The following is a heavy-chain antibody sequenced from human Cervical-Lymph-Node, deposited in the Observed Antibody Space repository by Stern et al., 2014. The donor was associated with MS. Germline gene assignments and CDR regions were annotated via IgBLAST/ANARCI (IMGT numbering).Heavy chain of an antibody. CDR3: ARGGYSSSYYRFDP. V-gene: IGHV1-2*02. Sequence: VQLVESGAEVKKPGASVKVSCKASGYTFNDYYLPWVRHAPGQGLEWMGWIRRKTGVTKYVQNFQGRVSMTRDTSTSTVFMELNRLTSDDTAVYYCARGGYSSSYYRFDPWGQGTLVIVSS. D-gene: IGHD6-13*01. J-gene: IGHJ5*02. CDR2: IRRKTGVT. CDR1: GYTFNDYY.